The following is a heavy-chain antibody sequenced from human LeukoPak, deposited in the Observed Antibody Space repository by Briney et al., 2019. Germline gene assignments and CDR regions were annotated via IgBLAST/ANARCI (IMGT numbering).Heavy chain of an antibody. J-gene: IGHJ4*02. CDR1: GYSISSGYY. D-gene: IGHD1-26*01. CDR2: IYHSGST. Sequence: PSETLSLTCAVSGYSISSGYYWGWIRQPPGKGLEWIGSIYHSGSTYYNPSLKSRVTMSVDTSKNQFSLKLSSVTAADTAVYYCARDRLGYLVPIDYWGQGTLVTVSS. V-gene: IGHV4-38-2*02. CDR3: ARDRLGYLVPIDY.